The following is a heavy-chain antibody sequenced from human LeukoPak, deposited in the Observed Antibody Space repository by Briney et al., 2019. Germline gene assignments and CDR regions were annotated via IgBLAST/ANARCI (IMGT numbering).Heavy chain of an antibody. J-gene: IGHJ4*02. CDR3: ARYSNSGGDY. V-gene: IGHV1-2*02. CDR1: GYTFTSYG. Sequence: GASVKASCKASGYTFTSYGISWVRQAPGQGLEWMGWINPNNGGTNQLQKFQGRVTMTRDTSISTAYMELSSLISDDTAVYYCARYSNSGGDYWGQGTLVTVSS. D-gene: IGHD6-6*01. CDR2: INPNNGGT.